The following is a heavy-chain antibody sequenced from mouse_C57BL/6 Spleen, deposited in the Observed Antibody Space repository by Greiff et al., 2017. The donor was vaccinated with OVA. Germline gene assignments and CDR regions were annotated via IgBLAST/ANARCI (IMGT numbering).Heavy chain of an antibody. CDR3: ATYYDYNAMDY. CDR1: GFSFTSYG. V-gene: IGHV2-2*01. Sequence: QVHVQQSGPGLVQPSQCLSITCTASGFSFTSYGVHWVRQSPGKGLEWLGVIWSGGSTDYNAAFISRLSISTDNSKNQVFFKMNSLQADDTAIYYCATYYDYNAMDYWGQGTSVTVSS. D-gene: IGHD2-4*01. CDR2: IWSGGST. J-gene: IGHJ4*01.